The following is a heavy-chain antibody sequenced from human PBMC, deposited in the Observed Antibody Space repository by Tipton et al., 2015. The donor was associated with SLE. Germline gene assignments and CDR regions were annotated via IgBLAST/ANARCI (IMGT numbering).Heavy chain of an antibody. D-gene: IGHD3-10*01. V-gene: IGHV3-9*01. CDR1: GFIFDDFV. J-gene: IGHJ4*02. Sequence: SLRLSCVASGFIFDDFVMHWVRQAPGKGLQGVSSINWNGGRIVYADSVKGRFTISRDNSKNTLYLQMNSLRAEDTAVYHCARISSGNYCLDYWGQGTLVTVSS. CDR3: ARISSGNYCLDY. CDR2: INWNGGRI.